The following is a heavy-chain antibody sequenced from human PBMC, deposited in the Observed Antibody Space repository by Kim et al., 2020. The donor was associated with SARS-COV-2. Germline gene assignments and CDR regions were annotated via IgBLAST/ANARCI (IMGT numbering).Heavy chain of an antibody. CDR2: INAGKGNT. D-gene: IGHD3-10*01. CDR3: ARRSSASGPYDY. Sequence: ASVKVSCKASGYTFSSVDLYWLRQAPGQRLEWMGRINAGKGNTEYSQKFQGRVTISRDTSASTAYMELSSLTSEDTAMYYCARRSSASGPYDYWGQGTLVPVSS. CDR1: GYTFSSVD. J-gene: IGHJ4*02. V-gene: IGHV1-3*01.